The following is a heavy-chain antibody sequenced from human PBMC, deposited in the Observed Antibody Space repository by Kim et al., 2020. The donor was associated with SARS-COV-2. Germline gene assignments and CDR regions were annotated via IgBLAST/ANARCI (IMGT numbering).Heavy chain of an antibody. CDR2: T. Sequence: TRYSPSFQGQVTISADKSISTAYLEWSSLKASDTAVYYCARLEGYQRGMDVWGQGTTVTVSS. J-gene: IGHJ6*02. V-gene: IGHV5-51*01. D-gene: IGHD2-2*01. CDR3: ARLEGYQRGMDV.